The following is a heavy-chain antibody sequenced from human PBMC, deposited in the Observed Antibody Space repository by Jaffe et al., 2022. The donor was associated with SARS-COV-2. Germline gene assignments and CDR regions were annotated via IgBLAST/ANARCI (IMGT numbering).Heavy chain of an antibody. CDR3: ARVGYYDSSGRPIGGMDV. D-gene: IGHD3-22*01. V-gene: IGHV3-7*01. Sequence: EVQLVESGGGLVQPGGSLRLSCAASGFTFSSYWMSWVRQAPGKGLEWVANIKQDGSEKYYVDSVKGRFTISRDNAKNSLYLQMNSLRAEDTAVYYCARVGYYDSSGRPIGGMDVWGQGTTVTVSS. CDR1: GFTFSSYW. CDR2: IKQDGSEK. J-gene: IGHJ6*02.